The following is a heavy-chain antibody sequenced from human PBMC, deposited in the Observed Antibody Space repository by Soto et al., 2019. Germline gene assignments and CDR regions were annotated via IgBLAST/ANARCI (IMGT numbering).Heavy chain of an antibody. CDR1: GGTFSSYT. CDR3: ARESVDGDYGPYAFDI. D-gene: IGHD4-17*01. CDR2: IIPILVIA. Sequence: QVQLVQSGAAVKKPGSSVKVSCKASGGTFSSYTITSVRQAPGQGLEWMGRIIPILVIANYAQKFQGRVTITADKSTSTAYTELSSLRSEDTALYYCARESVDGDYGPYAFDIWGQGTMVTVSS. V-gene: IGHV1-69*08. J-gene: IGHJ3*02.